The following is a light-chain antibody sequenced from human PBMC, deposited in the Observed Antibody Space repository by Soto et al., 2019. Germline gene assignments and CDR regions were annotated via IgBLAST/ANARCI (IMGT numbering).Light chain of an antibody. CDR3: GTWDSSLSGYV. CDR1: SSNIGAGYD. V-gene: IGLV1-51*01. CDR2: DNY. Sequence: QSALTQPPSVSGAPGQRVTISCTGSSSNIGAGYDVHWYQQLPGTAPKLLIYDNYKRPSGIPDRFSGSKSGTSATLGITGLQTGDEADYFCGTWDSSLSGYVFGTGTKVTVL. J-gene: IGLJ1*01.